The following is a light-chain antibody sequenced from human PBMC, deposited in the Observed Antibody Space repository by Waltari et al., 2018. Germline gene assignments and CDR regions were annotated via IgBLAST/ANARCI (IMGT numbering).Light chain of an antibody. CDR2: GKN. CDR1: ILRVYY. V-gene: IGLV3-19*01. Sequence: SSELTQDPAVSVALGQTVRITCQGDILRVYYPNWCQQKPGQAPLLVIYGKNNRPSGIPERFSASTSRNAASLTITGAQAEDEAHYYCSSRDSSGDVGFGGGTKLTVL. J-gene: IGLJ2*01. CDR3: SSRDSSGDVG.